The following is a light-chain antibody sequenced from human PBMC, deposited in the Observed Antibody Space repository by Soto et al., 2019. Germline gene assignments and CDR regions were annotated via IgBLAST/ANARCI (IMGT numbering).Light chain of an antibody. V-gene: IGKV1-5*01. CDR3: QHYNTYSKA. CDR2: DGS. J-gene: IGKJ3*01. CDR1: QSVSYW. Sequence: DIHLTQSPSTLSTSVGARVTITCRASQSVSYWLPWYQQKPGKAPNLLIYDGSTLASGVPPRFSGGGFGTEFTLNISSLQPDDSAMYYCQHYNTYSKAFGPGTRVEIK.